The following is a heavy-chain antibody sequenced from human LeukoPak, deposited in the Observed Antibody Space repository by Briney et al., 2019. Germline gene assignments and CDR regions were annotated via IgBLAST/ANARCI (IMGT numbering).Heavy chain of an antibody. J-gene: IGHJ3*02. CDR1: GDSVSSNSAA. CDR3: ARIPYGSGNDAFDI. CDR2: TYYRSKWYN. Sequence: SQTLSLTCDISGDSVSSNSAAWSWIWQSPSRGLEYLGRTYYRSKWYNDYAVSVKSRISINPDTSKNQFSLQLTSVTPEDTAVYYCARIPYGSGNDAFDIWGQGTMVTVSS. V-gene: IGHV6-1*01. D-gene: IGHD3-10*01.